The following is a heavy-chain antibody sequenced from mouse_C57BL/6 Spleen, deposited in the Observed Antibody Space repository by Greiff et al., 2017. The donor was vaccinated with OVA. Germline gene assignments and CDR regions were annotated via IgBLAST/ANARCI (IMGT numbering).Heavy chain of an antibody. CDR2: FYPGDGDT. J-gene: IGHJ2*01. CDR3: ARSATTVVVDY. D-gene: IGHD1-1*01. V-gene: IGHV1-80*01. Sequence: QVQLQQSGAELVKPGASVKISCKASGYAFSSYWMNWVKQRPGKGLEWIGQFYPGDGDTNYNGKFKGKATLAADKSASTAYVQLSRLTSEDSAVYFCARSATTVVVDYWGQGTTLTVSS. CDR1: GYAFSSYW.